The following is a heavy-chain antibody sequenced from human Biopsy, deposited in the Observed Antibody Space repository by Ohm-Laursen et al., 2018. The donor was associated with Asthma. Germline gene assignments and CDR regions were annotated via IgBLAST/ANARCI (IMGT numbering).Heavy chain of an antibody. CDR2: INAGDGNT. CDR3: ARTYYDFLTGQVNDAFAL. Sequence: ASVKVSCKVSGYTFIHFAIHWVRQAPGQRLEWMGWINAGDGNTKYSQKFQGRVTITRDTSASTAYMDLRSLRSEGTAMYYCARTYYDFLTGQVNDAFALWGQGTMVTVSS. D-gene: IGHD3-9*01. J-gene: IGHJ3*01. CDR1: GYTFIHFA. V-gene: IGHV1-3*01.